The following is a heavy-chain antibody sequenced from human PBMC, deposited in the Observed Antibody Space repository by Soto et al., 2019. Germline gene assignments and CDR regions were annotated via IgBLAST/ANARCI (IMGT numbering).Heavy chain of an antibody. V-gene: IGHV3-23*01. Sequence: EVQLLESGGGLVQPGGSLRLSCAASGFPFTGYAMSWVRQAPGKGREWGSAISGHGDATFYADSVKGRFTISRDNSKNTLYLHMNSLRAEDTALYYCANSRVSMVRGLIIIPNYWGQGTLVTVSS. D-gene: IGHD3-10*01. CDR2: ISGHGDAT. CDR3: ANSRVSMVRGLIIIPNY. J-gene: IGHJ4*02. CDR1: GFPFTGYA.